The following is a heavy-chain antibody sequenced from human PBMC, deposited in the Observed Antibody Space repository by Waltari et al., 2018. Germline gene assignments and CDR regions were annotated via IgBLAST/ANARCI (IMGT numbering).Heavy chain of an antibody. D-gene: IGHD6-13*01. CDR2: ISWNSGSI. CDR1: GFTFDDYA. V-gene: IGHV3-9*01. J-gene: IGHJ4*02. CDR3: AKDGGGSSSWFPFDY. Sequence: EVQLVESGGGLVQPGRSLSLSCAASGFTFDDYAMHWVRQAPGKGLEWVSGISWNSGSIGYADSVKGRFTISRDNAKNSLYLQMNSLRAEDTALYYCAKDGGGSSSWFPFDYWGQGTLVTVSS.